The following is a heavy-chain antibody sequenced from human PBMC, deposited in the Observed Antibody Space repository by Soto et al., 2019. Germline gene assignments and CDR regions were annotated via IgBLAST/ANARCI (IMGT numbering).Heavy chain of an antibody. CDR3: ARLYGSGRNYYYGMDV. V-gene: IGHV3-23*01. CDR1: GFTFSSYA. J-gene: IGHJ6*02. CDR2: ISGSGGST. D-gene: IGHD3-10*01. Sequence: GGSLRLSCAASGFTFSSYAMSWVRQAPGKGLEWVSAISGSGGSTYYADSVKGRFTISRDNSKNTLYLQMNSLRAEDTAVYYCARLYGSGRNYYYGMDVWGQGTTVTVSS.